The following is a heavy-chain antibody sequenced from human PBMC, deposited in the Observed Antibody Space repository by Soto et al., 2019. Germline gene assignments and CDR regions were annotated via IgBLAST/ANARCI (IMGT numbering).Heavy chain of an antibody. J-gene: IGHJ4*02. Sequence: QVQLQESGPGLVKPSQTLSLTCTVSGGSISSGGYYWSWIRQHPGKGLEWIGYIYYSGSTYYNPFHRSRITISVDTSKNQFSLKRSSVTAADTAVYYWARGVREQLLAPLGYFDYWGQGTLVTVSS. CDR3: ARGVREQLLAPLGYFDY. V-gene: IGHV4-31*03. CDR2: IYYSGST. CDR1: GGSISSGGYY. D-gene: IGHD6-19*01.